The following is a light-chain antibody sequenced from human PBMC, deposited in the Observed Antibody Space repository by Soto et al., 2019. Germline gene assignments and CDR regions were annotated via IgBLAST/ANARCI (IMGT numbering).Light chain of an antibody. CDR3: QQRSHWPPGVT. J-gene: IGKJ3*01. Sequence: EVVLTQTPATLSLSPGERATLSCTASQSVTTYLAWYQQKPGQAPRLLIYDASTRATGIPDRFSGSGAGTHFTLTISSPPPENFILYYCQQRSHWPPGVTIGPGTKVEIK. CDR2: DAS. V-gene: IGKV3-11*01. CDR1: QSVTTY.